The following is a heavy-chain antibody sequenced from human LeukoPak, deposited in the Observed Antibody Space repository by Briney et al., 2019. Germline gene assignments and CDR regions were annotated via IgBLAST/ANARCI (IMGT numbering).Heavy chain of an antibody. J-gene: IGHJ4*02. CDR1: GVSISNYY. Sequence: PSETLSLTCTVSGVSISNYYWSWIRQSPGKGLEWIGYIYYTGNTNYNPSLESRVIISVDTSKNQFSLKLSSVTAADTAVYYCARHECGGSCYPEDYWGQGTPVSASS. V-gene: IGHV4-59*08. CDR2: IYYTGNT. D-gene: IGHD2-15*01. CDR3: ARHECGGSCYPEDY.